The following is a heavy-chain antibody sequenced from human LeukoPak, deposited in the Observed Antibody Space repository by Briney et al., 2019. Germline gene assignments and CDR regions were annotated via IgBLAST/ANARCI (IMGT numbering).Heavy chain of an antibody. J-gene: IGHJ2*01. D-gene: IGHD2-2*01. CDR1: GYTFTSNS. Sequence: GASVKVSCKTSGYTFTSNSMHWVRQAPGQRLEWMGWINADTGIRKYSENLQGRVTITTDTSTSTAYMELRSLRSDDTAVYYCARRSSTSFFDLWGRGTLVTVSS. V-gene: IGHV1-3*01. CDR2: INADTGIR. CDR3: ARRSSTSFFDL.